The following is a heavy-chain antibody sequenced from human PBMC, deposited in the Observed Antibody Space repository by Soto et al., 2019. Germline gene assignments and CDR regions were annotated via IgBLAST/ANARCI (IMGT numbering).Heavy chain of an antibody. J-gene: IGHJ4*02. V-gene: IGHV6-1*01. CDR1: GDSVSSNSAA. Sequence: SQTLSLICAISGDSVSSNSAAWNWIRQSPSRGLEWLRRTYYRSKWYNDYAVSVKSRLTINPDTSKNQFSLQLNSVTPEDTAVYCCARDGYNTFDYWGQGTLVTVSS. CDR2: TYYRSKWYN. CDR3: ARDGYNTFDY. D-gene: IGHD5-12*01.